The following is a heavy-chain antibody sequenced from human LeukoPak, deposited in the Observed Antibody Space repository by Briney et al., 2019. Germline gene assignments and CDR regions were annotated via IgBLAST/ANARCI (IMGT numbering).Heavy chain of an antibody. D-gene: IGHD4-17*01. CDR3: AKRDRTVTHAFDI. CDR1: GFTFSSYW. Sequence: GGSLRLSCAASGFTFSSYWMTWVRQAPGKGLEWVANIRQDGGDKYYVDSVKGRFTISRDNSENTLYLQMNSLRAEDTAVYYCAKRDRTVTHAFDIWGQGTMVTVSS. CDR2: IRQDGGDK. J-gene: IGHJ3*02. V-gene: IGHV3-7*03.